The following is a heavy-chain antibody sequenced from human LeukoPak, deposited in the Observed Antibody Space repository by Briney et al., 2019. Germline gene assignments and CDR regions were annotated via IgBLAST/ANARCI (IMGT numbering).Heavy chain of an antibody. D-gene: IGHD3-10*01. J-gene: IGHJ4*02. CDR3: GRLGSSYELDY. Sequence: GGFLRLSCAASGFTFSGSGMEWVRQASGKGLEWVGRIRSKTDSYSTAYAASVKGRFTISRDESKNTAYLQMNSLKTDDTAVYYCGRLGSSYELDYWGQGTLVTVSS. CDR2: IRSKTDSYST. CDR1: GFTFSGSG. V-gene: IGHV3-73*01.